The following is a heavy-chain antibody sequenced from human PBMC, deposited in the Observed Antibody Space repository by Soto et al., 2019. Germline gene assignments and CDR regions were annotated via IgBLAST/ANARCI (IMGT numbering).Heavy chain of an antibody. CDR1: GFTFSSYS. D-gene: IGHD3-22*01. CDR3: AREVYYYDSSGYLYNWFDP. J-gene: IGHJ5*02. V-gene: IGHV3-53*01. CDR2: IYSGGST. Sequence: PGGSLRLSCAASGFTFSSYSMSWVRQAPGKGLEWVSVIYSGGSTYYADSVKGRFTISRDNSKNTLYLQMNSLRAEDTAVYYCAREVYYYDSSGYLYNWFDPWGQGTLVTVSS.